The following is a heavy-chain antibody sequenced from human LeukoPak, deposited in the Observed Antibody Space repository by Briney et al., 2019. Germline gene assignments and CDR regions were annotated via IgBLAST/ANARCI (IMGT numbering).Heavy chain of an antibody. CDR3: ARAGLYNWNYEGTTYFDF. Sequence: GGSLRLSCAASGFTFDNYGMTWVRQAPGKGLEWVSGINWNGGSTGYADSVKGRFTISRDNAKNSLYLQMNSLRAEDTALYYCARAGLYNWNYEGTTYFDFWGQGTLVTVSA. CDR2: INWNGGST. V-gene: IGHV3-20*04. D-gene: IGHD1-7*01. J-gene: IGHJ4*02. CDR1: GFTFDNYG.